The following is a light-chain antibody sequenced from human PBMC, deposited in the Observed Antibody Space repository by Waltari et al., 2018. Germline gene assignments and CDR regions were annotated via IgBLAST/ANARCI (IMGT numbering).Light chain of an antibody. CDR2: KSS. CDR1: QGIGDW. Sequence: DIQMTQSPSTLSASVGDRVTITCRASQGIGDWLAWYQQKPGKVPKLLIFKSSSLESGGPSRFSGSGSGTEFTLTISSLQPDDLATYYCQQYNGYPYTFGQGTKLEI. CDR3: QQYNGYPYT. J-gene: IGKJ2*01. V-gene: IGKV1-5*03.